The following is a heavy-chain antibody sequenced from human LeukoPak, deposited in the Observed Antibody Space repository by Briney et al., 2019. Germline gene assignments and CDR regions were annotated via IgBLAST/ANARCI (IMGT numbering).Heavy chain of an antibody. Sequence: GESLKISCRGSGYSFSTYWVGWVRQMPGKGLEWMGVIYPGDSDTRYSPSFQGQVTISADKSINTAYLQWSSLKASGTAMYYCAGARVAVSRYYFDYWGQGTLVIVSS. V-gene: IGHV5-51*03. CDR1: GYSFSTYW. D-gene: IGHD6-19*01. J-gene: IGHJ4*02. CDR2: IYPGDSDT. CDR3: AGARVAVSRYYFDY.